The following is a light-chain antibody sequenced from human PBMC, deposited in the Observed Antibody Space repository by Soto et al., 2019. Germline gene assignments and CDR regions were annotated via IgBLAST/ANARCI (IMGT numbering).Light chain of an antibody. CDR1: SSDVGGYDY. Sequence: QSALTQPASVSGSPGQSITISCTGTSSDVGGYDYVSWYQQHPGKAPKLMIYAVSNRPSGVSHRFSGSKSGNTASLTISGLQAEDEADYYCSSYTSGSTLGGLMFGGGTKVTVL. CDR2: AVS. V-gene: IGLV2-14*01. CDR3: SSYTSGSTLGGLM. J-gene: IGLJ3*02.